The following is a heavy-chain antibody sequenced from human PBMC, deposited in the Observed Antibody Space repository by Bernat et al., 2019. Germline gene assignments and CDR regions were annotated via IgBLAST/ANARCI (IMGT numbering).Heavy chain of an antibody. V-gene: IGHV3-30*03. J-gene: IGHJ5*02. D-gene: IGHD3-16*01. CDR1: GFTFSNYG. CDR3: GGFNWFDP. CDR2: ISYDGSDK. Sequence: QVQLVESGGGVVQPGTSLRLSCAASGFTFSNYGMHWVRQAPGKGLEWVAIISYDGSDKHYADSVKGRFTISRENSKNTLYLQMNSLRAEDTAVYYCGGFNWFDPLGQGTLVTVSS.